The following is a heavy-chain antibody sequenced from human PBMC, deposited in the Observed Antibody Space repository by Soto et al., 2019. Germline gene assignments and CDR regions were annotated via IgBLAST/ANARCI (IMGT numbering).Heavy chain of an antibody. J-gene: IGHJ3*02. CDR1: GFTFSSYG. Sequence: QVQLVESGGGVVQPGRSLRLSCAASGFTFSSYGMHWVRQAPGKGLEWVAVISYDGSNKYYADSVKGRFTISRDNSKNTLYLEMTSLRAEDTAVYYCAKEWQPRPGDAFDIWGKGTMVTVSS. CDR2: ISYDGSNK. CDR3: AKEWQPRPGDAFDI. V-gene: IGHV3-30*18. D-gene: IGHD5-12*01.